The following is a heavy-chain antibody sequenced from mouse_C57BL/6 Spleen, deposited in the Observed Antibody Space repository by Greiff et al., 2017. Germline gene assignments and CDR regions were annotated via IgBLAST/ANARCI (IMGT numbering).Heavy chain of an antibody. V-gene: IGHV1-72*01. Sequence: QVQLQQPGAELVKPGASVKLSCKASGYTFTSYWMHWVKQRPGRGLEWIGRFDPNSGGTKYNEKFKSQATMTVDKPSSTSFMQLSSLTSEDSAVYYCARSRHLWAFDYWGQGTTLTVSS. D-gene: IGHD3-2*01. CDR2: FDPNSGGT. CDR1: GYTFTSYW. CDR3: ARSRHLWAFDY. J-gene: IGHJ2*01.